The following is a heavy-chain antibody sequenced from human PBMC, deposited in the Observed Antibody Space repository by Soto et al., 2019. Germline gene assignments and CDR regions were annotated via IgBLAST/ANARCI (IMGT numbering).Heavy chain of an antibody. V-gene: IGHV3-48*04. CDR1: GFTPFSYYG. CDR2: ISGRGSPI. CDR3: ARVRGHSYGYVDY. D-gene: IGHD5-18*01. Sequence: PGGSLRLSCAASGFTPFSYYGMNWVRQAPGKGLEWVSFISGRGSPIYYADSVRGRFTISRDNAKNSLSLEMNNLRVEDTAVYYCARVRGHSYGYVDYWGQGTLVTVSS. J-gene: IGHJ4*02.